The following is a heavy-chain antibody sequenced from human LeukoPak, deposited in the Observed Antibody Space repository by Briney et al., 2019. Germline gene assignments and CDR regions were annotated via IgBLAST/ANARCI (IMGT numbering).Heavy chain of an antibody. CDR2: IHYSEGT. CDR3: TTTSGTSPIDS. CDR1: GGSITSHY. J-gene: IGHJ4*02. V-gene: IGHV4-59*11. Sequence: SGTLSLTCTVSGGSITSHYWTWIRQPPGKGLEWLGYIHYSEGTNYNPSLQSRVTMSVDMSKNQFSLKLSSVTASDTAVYYCTTTSGTSPIDSWGQGTLVTVSS.